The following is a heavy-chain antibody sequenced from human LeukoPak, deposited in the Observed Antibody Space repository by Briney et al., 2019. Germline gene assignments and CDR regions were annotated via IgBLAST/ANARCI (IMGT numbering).Heavy chain of an antibody. D-gene: IGHD6-13*01. CDR3: ARLRTTSYSSSWNRFDY. CDR2: IIPIFGTA. Sequence: ASVKVSCKASGGTFSSYAISWVRQAPGQGLEWMGGIIPIFGTANYAQKFQGGVTITADESTSTAYMELSSLRSEDTAVYYCARLRTTSYSSSWNRFDYWGQGTLVTVSS. V-gene: IGHV1-69*13. J-gene: IGHJ4*02. CDR1: GGTFSSYA.